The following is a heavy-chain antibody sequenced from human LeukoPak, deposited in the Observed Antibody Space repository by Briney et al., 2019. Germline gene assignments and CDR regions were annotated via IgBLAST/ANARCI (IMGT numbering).Heavy chain of an antibody. CDR2: ISWNSGSI. V-gene: IGHV3-9*01. J-gene: IGHJ4*02. Sequence: GGSLRLSCAASGFTFGDYAMHWVRQAPGKGLEWVSGISWNSGSIGYADSVKGRFTISRDNAKNSLYLQMNSLRAEDTALYYCAKAKGESSYSSGWSLGDSDIEEYYFDYWGQGTLVTVSS. CDR3: AKAKGESSYSSGWSLGDSDIEEYYFDY. CDR1: GFTFGDYA. D-gene: IGHD6-19*01.